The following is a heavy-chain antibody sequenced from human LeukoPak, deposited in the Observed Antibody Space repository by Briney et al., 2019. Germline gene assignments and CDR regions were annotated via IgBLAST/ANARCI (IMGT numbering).Heavy chain of an antibody. V-gene: IGHV3-7*01. Sequence: GGSLRLSCAASGFTFRSYWMSWVRPAPGKGLEWVANIKQDGSEKNYVDSVKGRFTISRDNAKNSLYLQMNSLRAEDSGVYYCAKDYGLEWGQGTLVTVSS. J-gene: IGHJ4*02. CDR2: IKQDGSEK. CDR3: AKDYGLE. CDR1: GFTFRSYW. D-gene: IGHD4-17*01.